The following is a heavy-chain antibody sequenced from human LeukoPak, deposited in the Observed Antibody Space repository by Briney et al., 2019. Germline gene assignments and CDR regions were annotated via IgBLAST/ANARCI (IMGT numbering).Heavy chain of an antibody. CDR2: IMPIFGTA. CDR3: ARWRYSSGNWFDP. CDR1: GGTFSSYA. J-gene: IGHJ5*02. V-gene: IGHV1-69*05. D-gene: IGHD3-22*01. Sequence: SVKVSCKASGGTFSSYAISWVRQAPGQGLEWMGGIMPIFGTANYAQKFQGRVTITTDESTSTAYMELSSLRSEDTAVYYCARWRYSSGNWFDPWGQGTLVTVSS.